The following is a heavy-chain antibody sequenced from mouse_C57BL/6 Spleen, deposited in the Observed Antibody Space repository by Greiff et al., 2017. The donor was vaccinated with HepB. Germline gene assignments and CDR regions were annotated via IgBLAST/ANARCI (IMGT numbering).Heavy chain of an antibody. CDR1: GYTFTSYW. J-gene: IGHJ3*01. D-gene: IGHD2-4*01. CDR3: AREGYDYLFAY. CDR2: IHPNSGST. Sequence: QVHVKQPGAELVKPGASVKLSCKASGYTFTSYWMHWVKQRPGQGLEWIGMIHPNSGSTNYNEKFKSKATLTVDKSSSTAYMQLSSLTSEDSAVYYCAREGYDYLFAYWGQGTLVTVSA. V-gene: IGHV1-64*01.